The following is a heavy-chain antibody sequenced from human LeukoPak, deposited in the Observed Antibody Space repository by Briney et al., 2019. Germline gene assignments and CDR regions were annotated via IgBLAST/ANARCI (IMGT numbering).Heavy chain of an antibody. CDR1: GYTFTSYG. CDR2: ISAYNGNT. D-gene: IGHD6-19*01. J-gene: IGHJ4*02. Sequence: ASVKVSCKASGYTFTSYGISWVRQAPGQGLEWMGWISAYNGNTNYAQKLQGRVTMTTDTSTSTAYMELRSLRSDDTAMYYCARASPKYRSTDYWGQGTLVTVSS. V-gene: IGHV1-18*01. CDR3: ARASPKYRSTDY.